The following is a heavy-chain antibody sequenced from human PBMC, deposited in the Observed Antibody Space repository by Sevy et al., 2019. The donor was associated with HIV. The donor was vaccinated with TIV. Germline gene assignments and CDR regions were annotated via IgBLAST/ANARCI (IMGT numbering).Heavy chain of an antibody. V-gene: IGHV4-34*01. Sequence: SETLSLTCAVYGGSFSGYYWSWIRQPPGKGLEWIGEINHSGSTNYNPSLKSRVTISGDTSKNQFSLKLSSVTAADTAVYFCARHCSGTSCSHAFDIWGQWTMVTVSS. CDR3: ARHCSGTSCSHAFDI. CDR2: INHSGST. J-gene: IGHJ3*02. D-gene: IGHD2-2*01. CDR1: GGSFSGYY.